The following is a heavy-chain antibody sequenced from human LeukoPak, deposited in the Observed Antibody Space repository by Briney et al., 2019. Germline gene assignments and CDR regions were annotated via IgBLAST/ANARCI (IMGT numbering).Heavy chain of an antibody. CDR3: AKSGYNRFDY. CDR2: ISGSGSGGST. CDR1: GFTFSSYG. V-gene: IGHV3-23*01. D-gene: IGHD5-24*01. Sequence: GGTLRLSCAASGFTFSSYGMSWVRQAPGKGLEWVSSISGSGSGGSTYYADSVKGRFTISRDNSKNTLYLQMNSLRAEDTAVYYCAKSGYNRFDYWGQGTLVTVSS. J-gene: IGHJ4*02.